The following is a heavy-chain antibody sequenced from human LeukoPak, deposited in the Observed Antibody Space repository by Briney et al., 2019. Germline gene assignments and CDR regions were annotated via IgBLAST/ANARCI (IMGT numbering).Heavy chain of an antibody. CDR3: AALGPRGYGGSSPFDY. CDR2: IYYSGST. CDR1: GGSISSGDYY. V-gene: IGHV4-30-4*01. J-gene: IGHJ4*02. D-gene: IGHD4-23*01. Sequence: SQTLSLTCTVSGGSISSGDYYWSWIRQPPGKGLEWIGYIYYSGSTYYNPSLKSRVTISVDTSKNQFSLKLSSVTAADTAVYYCAALGPRGYGGSSPFDYWGQGTLVTVSS.